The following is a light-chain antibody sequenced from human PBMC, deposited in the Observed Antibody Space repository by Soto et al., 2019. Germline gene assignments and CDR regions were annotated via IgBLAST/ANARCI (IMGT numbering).Light chain of an antibody. J-gene: IGKJ1*01. V-gene: IGKV3-11*01. CDR3: QQRVSWPWT. CDR2: DAS. CDR1: QSVASS. Sequence: EIVLTQSPVTLSLSPGERATLSCRASQSVASSLAWYQQKPGQPPRLLIYDASNRATGIPARFGGSGSGTDFTLTISSLEPEDFAFYYCQQRVSWPWTFGQGTKVDIK.